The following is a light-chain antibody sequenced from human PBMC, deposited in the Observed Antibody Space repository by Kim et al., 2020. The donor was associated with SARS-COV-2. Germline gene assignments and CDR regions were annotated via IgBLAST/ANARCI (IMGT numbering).Light chain of an antibody. J-gene: IGKJ4*01. V-gene: IGKV3-20*01. Sequence: LSPGDKTTLSCRASQSVSSNYLAWYQQKPGQTPRLLIYGASSRDTGIPDRFSGSGSGTDFTLTISRLEPEDFAVYYCQQYGSSPRFGGGTKVDIK. CDR1: QSVSSNY. CDR2: GAS. CDR3: QQYGSSPR.